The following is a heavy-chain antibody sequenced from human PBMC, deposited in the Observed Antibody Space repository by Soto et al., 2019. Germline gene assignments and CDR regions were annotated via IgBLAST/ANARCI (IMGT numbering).Heavy chain of an antibody. V-gene: IGHV3-7*01. CDR1: GFTFSSYL. Sequence: GGSLRLSCAASGFTFSSYLMSWVRQAPGKGLEWVANIKQDGSEKYYVDSVKGRFTISRDNAKNSLYLQMNSLRAEDTAVYYCARATAARRRFYYGMDVWGQGTTVTVSS. CDR2: IKQDGSEK. CDR3: ARATAARRRFYYGMDV. J-gene: IGHJ6*02. D-gene: IGHD6-6*01.